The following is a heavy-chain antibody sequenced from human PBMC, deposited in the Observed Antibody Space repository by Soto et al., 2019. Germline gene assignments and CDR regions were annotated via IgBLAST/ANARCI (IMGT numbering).Heavy chain of an antibody. D-gene: IGHD2-15*01. CDR3: VREKYCSGGSCYSDY. CDR1: GFTFSHYF. Sequence: VQLVESGGGLAKPGGSLRLPCAASGFTFSHYFMTWIRQAPGKGLEWVSHISNSGSTTYYADSVKGRFTISRDNAKDSLSLQMNSLRAEDTAVYYCVREKYCSGGSCYSDYWGQGTLVTVSS. V-gene: IGHV3-11*01. J-gene: IGHJ4*02. CDR2: ISNSGSTT.